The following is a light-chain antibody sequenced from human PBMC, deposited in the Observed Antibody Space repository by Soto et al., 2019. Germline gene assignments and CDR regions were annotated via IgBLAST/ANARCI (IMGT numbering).Light chain of an antibody. CDR2: DAS. J-gene: IGKJ5*01. Sequence: EIVLTQSPCTLYLTPGETATLSCRASQSLNSYLAWYQQKPGQAPRLLIYDASKRATGIPARFSGSGSGTDFTLTISNLEPEDFAVYYCQHRRNWPTFGQGTRLEI. V-gene: IGKV3-11*01. CDR3: QHRRNWPT. CDR1: QSLNSY.